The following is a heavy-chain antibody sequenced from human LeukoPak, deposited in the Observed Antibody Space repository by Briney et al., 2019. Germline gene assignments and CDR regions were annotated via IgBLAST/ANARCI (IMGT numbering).Heavy chain of an antibody. D-gene: IGHD6-13*01. J-gene: IGHJ6*02. Sequence: PSGTLSLTCAVSGGSISSSIWWSWVRQPPGKGLEWIGVIYPSGSTNYNPSLKCRVTIPVDKSKTQFSLKLSSVTAADTAVYYCARESTPYPRRAAAGGIYGMDVWGQGTTVTFSS. CDR2: IYPSGST. CDR3: ARESTPYPRRAAAGGIYGMDV. CDR1: GGSISSSIW. V-gene: IGHV4-4*02.